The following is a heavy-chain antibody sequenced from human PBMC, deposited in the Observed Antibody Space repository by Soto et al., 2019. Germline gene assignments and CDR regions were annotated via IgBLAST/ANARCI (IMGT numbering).Heavy chain of an antibody. D-gene: IGHD7-27*01. Sequence: PWGCMGICCAACGFSFSLYTMHWVRQAPGKGLEWVALIPNDARYKHYADSVKGRSTISRDNSKNTLYLQMNSLRAEDTSMYYCAREFLGGLDVWVQGTTVTVSS. CDR1: GFSFSLYT. CDR2: IPNDARYK. CDR3: AREFLGGLDV. V-gene: IGHV3-30*04. J-gene: IGHJ6*02.